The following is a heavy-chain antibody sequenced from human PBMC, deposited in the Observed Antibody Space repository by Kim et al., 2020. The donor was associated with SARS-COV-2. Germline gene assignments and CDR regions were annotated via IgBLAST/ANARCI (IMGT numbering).Heavy chain of an antibody. CDR2: SP. V-gene: IGHV4-39*01. Sequence: SPYYNPSLKSRVTISVDTSKSQFSLKLSSVTAADTAVYYCARLGGNAFDIWGQGTMVTVSS. CDR3: ARLGGNAFDI. J-gene: IGHJ3*02.